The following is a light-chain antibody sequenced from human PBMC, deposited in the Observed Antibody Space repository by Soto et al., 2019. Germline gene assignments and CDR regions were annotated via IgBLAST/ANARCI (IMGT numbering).Light chain of an antibody. CDR3: QQHGTSPT. V-gene: IGKV3-20*01. CDR2: GAF. CDR1: QSVSSSH. Sequence: EIVLTQPPGPLSLSPGERATLSCRASQSVSSSHLAWYQHKPGQAPRLLIYGAFNRATGIPDRFSGSGSGTDFTLTISRLEPEDFAVYYCQQHGTSPTFGQGTAVDIK. J-gene: IGKJ1*01.